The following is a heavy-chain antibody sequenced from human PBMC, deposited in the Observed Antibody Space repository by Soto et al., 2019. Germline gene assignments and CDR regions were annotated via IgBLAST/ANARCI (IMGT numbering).Heavy chain of an antibody. CDR3: ARLAGPWYFDL. V-gene: IGHV4-34*01. CDR2: INHSGSS. Sequence: SETLSFTCAVHGGCFSGFYWTWIRQPPGKGLEWIGEINHSGSSNYNPPLKSRVTMSLDTSRNQFSLSLNSVTAADTAVYYCARLAGPWYFDLWGRGTLFTVSS. J-gene: IGHJ2*01. CDR1: GGCFSGFY.